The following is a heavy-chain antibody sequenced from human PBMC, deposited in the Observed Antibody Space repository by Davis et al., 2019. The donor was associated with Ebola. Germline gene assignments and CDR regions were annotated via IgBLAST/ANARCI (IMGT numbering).Heavy chain of an antibody. J-gene: IGHJ6*04. Sequence: ASVKVSCKASGYTFTSYAMNWVRQAPGQGLEWMGWINTNTGNPTYAQGFTGRFVFSLDTSVSTAYLQISSLKAEDTAVYYCARGLVRGEHYYYYYGMDVWGKGTTVTASS. CDR3: ARGLVRGEHYYYYYGMDV. V-gene: IGHV7-4-1*02. CDR2: INTNTGNP. CDR1: GYTFTSYA. D-gene: IGHD3-10*01.